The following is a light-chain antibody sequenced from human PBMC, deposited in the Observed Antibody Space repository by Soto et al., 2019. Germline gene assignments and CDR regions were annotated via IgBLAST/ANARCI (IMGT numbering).Light chain of an antibody. Sequence: QSALTQPASVSGSPGQSITISCTGTSSDVGGYNYVSWYQQHPGKAPKLMIYDVSNRPSGVSNRFSGSKSGNTASLTISGLQAEDEADYYCSSSGVFGGGTQLTV. CDR2: DVS. V-gene: IGLV2-14*01. J-gene: IGLJ2*01. CDR3: SSSGV. CDR1: SSDVGGYNY.